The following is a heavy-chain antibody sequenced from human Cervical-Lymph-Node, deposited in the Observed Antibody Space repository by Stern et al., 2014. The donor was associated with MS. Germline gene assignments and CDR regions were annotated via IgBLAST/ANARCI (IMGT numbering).Heavy chain of an antibody. CDR3: EVLLDQRYYVSSGLTHFDY. J-gene: IGHJ4*02. CDR1: GFNFSGSA. D-gene: IGHD3-22*01. CDR2: IRSKPNSYAT. Sequence: EVQLLESGGGLVQPGESLKLSCAVSGFNFSGSAMHWVRQAPGKGLEWVGRIRSKPNSYATAYAASVRGRFTISRDDSKNTAYLQMNSLKTEDTAVYYCEVLLDQRYYVSSGLTHFDYWGQGTLVTVSS. V-gene: IGHV3-73*01.